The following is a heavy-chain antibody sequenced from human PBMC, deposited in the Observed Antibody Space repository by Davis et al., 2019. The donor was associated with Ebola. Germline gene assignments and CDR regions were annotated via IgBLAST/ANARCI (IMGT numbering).Heavy chain of an antibody. V-gene: IGHV3-23*01. Sequence: GESLKISCAASGFTFSNYAMSWVRQAPGKGLEWVSAISGSGGSTYYADSVKGRFTISRDNSRNTQYLQMNSLRVEDTAVYYCAKGGLWGHGMDVWGQGTTVTVSS. D-gene: IGHD4/OR15-4a*01. CDR1: GFTFSNYA. CDR2: ISGSGGST. CDR3: AKGGLWGHGMDV. J-gene: IGHJ6*02.